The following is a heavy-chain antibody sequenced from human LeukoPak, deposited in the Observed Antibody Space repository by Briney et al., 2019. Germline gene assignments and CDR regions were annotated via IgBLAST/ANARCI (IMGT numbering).Heavy chain of an antibody. Sequence: ASVKVSCKASGYTFTSYDINWVRQATGQGLEWMGWMNPNSGNTGYAQKFQGRVTMTRNTSISTAYMELSSLRSEDTAVYYCARGAGSYYGSGSYVWFDPWGQGTLVTVSS. V-gene: IGHV1-8*02. J-gene: IGHJ5*02. CDR3: ARGAGSYYGSGSYVWFDP. D-gene: IGHD3-10*01. CDR2: MNPNSGNT. CDR1: GYTFTSYD.